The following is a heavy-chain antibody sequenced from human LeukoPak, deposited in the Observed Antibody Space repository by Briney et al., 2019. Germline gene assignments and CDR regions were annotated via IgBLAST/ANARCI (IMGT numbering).Heavy chain of an antibody. CDR3: AKGRGYNYGYIFGYFDY. J-gene: IGHJ4*02. CDR2: ISWNSGNI. V-gene: IGHV3-9*01. D-gene: IGHD5-18*01. Sequence: GGSLRLSCAASGFTFSSYEMNWVRQAPGKGLEWVSGISWNSGNIDYADSVKGRFAISRDNAKNSLYLQRNSLRAEDTALYYCAKGRGYNYGYIFGYFDYWGQGTLVTVSS. CDR1: GFTFSSYE.